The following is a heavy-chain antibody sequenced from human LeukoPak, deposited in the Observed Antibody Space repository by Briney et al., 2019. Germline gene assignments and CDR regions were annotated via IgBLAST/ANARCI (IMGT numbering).Heavy chain of an antibody. V-gene: IGHV3-11*01. D-gene: IGHD4-17*01. CDR2: ISSSGSTI. Sequence: GGSLRLSCAASGFTFSDYYMSWIRQAPGKGLEWVSYISSSGSTIYYADSVKGRFTISRDNAKNSLYLQMNSLRAEDTAVYYCAKAMTTVPRVAFDIWGQGTMVTVSS. CDR1: GFTFSDYY. CDR3: AKAMTTVPRVAFDI. J-gene: IGHJ3*02.